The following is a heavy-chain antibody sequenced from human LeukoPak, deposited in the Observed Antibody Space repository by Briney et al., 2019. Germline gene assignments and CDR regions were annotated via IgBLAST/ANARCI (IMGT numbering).Heavy chain of an antibody. CDR3: ARLPYGSGPRDWFDP. V-gene: IGHV5-51*01. D-gene: IGHD3-10*01. CDR2: IYPGDSDT. Sequence: GESLKISCKGSGYSFTSYWIGWVRQMPGKGLEWMGIIYPGDSDTRYSPSFQGQVTISADKSISTAYLQWSSLKASDTAMYYCARLPYGSGPRDWFDPWGQGTLVTVSS. J-gene: IGHJ5*02. CDR1: GYSFTSYW.